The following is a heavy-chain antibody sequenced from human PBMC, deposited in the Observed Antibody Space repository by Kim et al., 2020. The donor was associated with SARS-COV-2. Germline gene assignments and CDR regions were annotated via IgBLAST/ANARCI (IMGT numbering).Heavy chain of an antibody. CDR3: AREPEDFGSGYSFDY. D-gene: IGHD3-3*01. Sequence: NPSLESRGTISVDTSKNQISLDLMSVTAADTAVYYCAREPEDFGSGYSFDYWGQGILVTVSS. J-gene: IGHJ4*02. V-gene: IGHV4-61*02.